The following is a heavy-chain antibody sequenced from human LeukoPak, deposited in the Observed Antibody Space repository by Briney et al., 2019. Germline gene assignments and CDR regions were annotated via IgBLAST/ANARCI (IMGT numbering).Heavy chain of an antibody. D-gene: IGHD2-2*01. CDR2: INHSGST. CDR3: AKISRGGIVVPAARARYFDY. J-gene: IGHJ4*02. Sequence: PSETLSLTCAVYGGSFSGYYWSWIRQPPGKGLEWIGEINHSGSTNYNPSLKSRVTISVDTSKNQFSLTLSSVTAADTAVHYCAKISRGGIVVPAARARYFDYGGQGTLVTAPS. V-gene: IGHV4-34*01. CDR1: GGSFSGYY.